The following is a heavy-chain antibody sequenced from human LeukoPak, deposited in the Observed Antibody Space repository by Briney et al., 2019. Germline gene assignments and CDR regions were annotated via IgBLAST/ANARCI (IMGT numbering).Heavy chain of an antibody. CDR3: ARLLIAAAGTGWYYYYGMDV. J-gene: IGHJ6*04. Sequence: GETLKSSCKGSGYSFTSYWISWVRQMPGKGLEWMGRIDPSDSYTNYSPSFQGHVTISADKSISTAYLQWSSLKASDTAMYYCARLLIAAAGTGWYYYYGMDVWGKGTTVTVSS. CDR2: IDPSDSYT. CDR1: GYSFTSYW. D-gene: IGHD6-13*01. V-gene: IGHV5-10-1*01.